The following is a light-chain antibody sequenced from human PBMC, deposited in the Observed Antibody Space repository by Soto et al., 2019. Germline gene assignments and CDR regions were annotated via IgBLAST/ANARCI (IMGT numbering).Light chain of an antibody. Sequence: QSVLTQPASVSGSPGQSITISCAGTASDVGGYNYVSWYQHHPGKAPKLMIYEVTSRPSGVSSRFSGSKSGNTASLTISGLQTEDDGDYFCCSYTYSTAYVFGTGTKVTVL. CDR1: ASDVGGYNY. V-gene: IGLV2-14*01. CDR2: EVT. J-gene: IGLJ1*01. CDR3: CSYTYSTAYV.